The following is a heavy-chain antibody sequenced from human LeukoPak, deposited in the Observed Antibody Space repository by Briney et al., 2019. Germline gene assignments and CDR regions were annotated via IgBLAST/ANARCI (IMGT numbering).Heavy chain of an antibody. CDR2: IYYSGST. Sequence: SETLSLTCTVSGGSISSYYWSWIRQPPGKGLEWIGYIYYSGSTNYNPSLKSRVTISVDTSKNQFSLKLSSVTAADTAAYYCARGGDTAMEVDYWGQGTLVTVSS. CDR1: GGSISSYY. D-gene: IGHD5-18*01. CDR3: ARGGDTAMEVDY. V-gene: IGHV4-59*01. J-gene: IGHJ4*02.